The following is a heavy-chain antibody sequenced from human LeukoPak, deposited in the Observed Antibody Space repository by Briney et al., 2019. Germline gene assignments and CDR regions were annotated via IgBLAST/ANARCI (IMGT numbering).Heavy chain of an antibody. CDR3: SRSSGYSQYFDY. V-gene: IGHV3-30*04. J-gene: IGHJ4*02. CDR1: GFTFSSYA. CDR2: ISYDRSNK. Sequence: GRSLRLSCAASGFTFSSYAMHWVRQAPGKGLEWVAVISYDRSNKYYADSVKGRFTISRDNSKNTLYLQMNSLRAEDTAVYYCSRSSGYSQYFDYWGQGTLVTVSS. D-gene: IGHD3-22*01.